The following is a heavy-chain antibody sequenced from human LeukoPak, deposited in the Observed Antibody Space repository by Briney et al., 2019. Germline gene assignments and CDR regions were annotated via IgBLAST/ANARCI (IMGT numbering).Heavy chain of an antibody. D-gene: IGHD3-10*01. J-gene: IGHJ5*02. CDR3: ARDSGTTGELKFDP. CDR1: GYSISSGYY. CDR2: IYTTGST. Sequence: PSETLSLTCTVSGYSISSGYYWGWIRQPAGKGLEWIGRIYTTGSTTYNPSLKSRVTMSVDTSKNQFSLKLSSVTAADTAVYYCARDSGTTGELKFDPWGQGTLVTVSS. V-gene: IGHV4-4*07.